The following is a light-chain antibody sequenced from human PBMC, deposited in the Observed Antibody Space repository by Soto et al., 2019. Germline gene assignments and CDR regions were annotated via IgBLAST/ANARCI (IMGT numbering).Light chain of an antibody. J-gene: IGKJ3*01. Sequence: DIVMTQSPDSLAVSLGERATMNCKSSQSVLYSSNNQNYLAWYQQKPGQPPKLLIYWASTRESGVPDRFSGSGSGTDFTLTISSLQAEDVAVYYCQQYYGIPFAFGPGTKVDFK. CDR2: WAS. CDR3: QQYYGIPFA. CDR1: QSVLYSSNNQNY. V-gene: IGKV4-1*01.